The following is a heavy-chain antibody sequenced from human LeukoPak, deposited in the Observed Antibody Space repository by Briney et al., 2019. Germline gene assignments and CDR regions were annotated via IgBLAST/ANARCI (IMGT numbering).Heavy chain of an antibody. CDR3: ARDRDIAPTGTRWEI. J-gene: IGHJ3*02. V-gene: IGHV1-2*02. D-gene: IGHD6-13*01. CDR1: GYTFTDYY. CDR2: INPNNGGR. Sequence: ASVKVSCKASGYTFTDYYMHWVRQAPGQGLEWMGWINPNNGGRNYAGKFQGRVTMTRDPSIRTAYMELSRLRSDDTAVYYCARDRDIAPTGTRWEIWGQGTMVTASS.